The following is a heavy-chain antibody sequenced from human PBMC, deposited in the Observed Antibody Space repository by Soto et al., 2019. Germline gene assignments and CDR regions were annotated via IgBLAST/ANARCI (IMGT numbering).Heavy chain of an antibody. CDR2: IYHSGST. Sequence: PSETLSLTCAVYGGSFSGYYWSWIRQPPGKGLEWIGYIYHSGSTYYNPSLKSRVTISVDRSKNQFSLKLSSVTAADTAVYYCATQEVGGSYVYTFDPWGQGTLVTVSS. J-gene: IGHJ5*02. V-gene: IGHV4-34*01. D-gene: IGHD1-26*01. CDR3: ATQEVGGSYVYTFDP. CDR1: GGSFSGYY.